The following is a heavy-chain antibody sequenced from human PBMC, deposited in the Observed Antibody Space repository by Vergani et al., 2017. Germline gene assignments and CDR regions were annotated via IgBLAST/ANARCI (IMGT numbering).Heavy chain of an antibody. V-gene: IGHV3-7*03. CDR3: ASLGYSSSWYNWFDP. Sequence: EVQLVESGGGLVQPGGSLRLSCAASGFTFSSYWMSWVRQAPGKGLEWVANIKQDGSEKYYVDSVKGRFTISRDNAKNSLYLQMNSLRAEDTAVYYCASLGYSSSWYNWFDPWGQRTLVTVSS. J-gene: IGHJ5*02. CDR1: GFTFSSYW. CDR2: IKQDGSEK. D-gene: IGHD6-13*01.